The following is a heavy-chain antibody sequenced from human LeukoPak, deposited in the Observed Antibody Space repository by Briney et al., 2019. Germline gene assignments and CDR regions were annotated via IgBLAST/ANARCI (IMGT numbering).Heavy chain of an antibody. CDR1: GFSVSSSY. V-gene: IGHV3-53*01. CDR3: AADNTWVDY. CDR2: IYTDGRT. Sequence: PGGSLRLSCAASGFSVSSSYMTWVRQAPRKGLEWVSIIYTDGRTNYADSLKGRFTVSRDNSENTLYLQMNSLRAEDTAVYYCAADNTWVDYWGQGTLVTVSS. D-gene: IGHD7-27*01. J-gene: IGHJ4*02.